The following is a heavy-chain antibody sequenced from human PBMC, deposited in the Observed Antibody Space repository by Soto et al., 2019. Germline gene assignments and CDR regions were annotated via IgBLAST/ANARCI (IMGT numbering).Heavy chain of an antibody. D-gene: IGHD5-12*01. V-gene: IGHV3-30-3*01. J-gene: IGHJ6*02. CDR2: ISYDGSNK. CDR1: GFTFSSYA. Sequence: GGSLRLSCAASGFTFSSYAMHWVRQAPGKGLEWVAVISYDGSNKYYADSVKGRFTISRDNSKNTLYLQMNSLRAEDTVVYYCARDRGYSGYDSLYYYYYGMDVWGQGTTVTVSS. CDR3: ARDRGYSGYDSLYYYYYGMDV.